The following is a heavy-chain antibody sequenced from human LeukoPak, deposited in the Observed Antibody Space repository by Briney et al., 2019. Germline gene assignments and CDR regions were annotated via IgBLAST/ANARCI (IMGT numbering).Heavy chain of an antibody. CDR3: AKLRTIFGVVMSALDY. V-gene: IGHV3-23*01. CDR1: GFTFSSYA. D-gene: IGHD3-3*01. J-gene: IGHJ4*02. Sequence: GGSLRLSCAASGFTFSSYAMSWVRQAPGKGLEWVSAISGSGGSTYYADSVKGRFTISRDNSKNTLYLQMNSLRAEDTAVYYCAKLRTIFGVVMSALDYWGQGTLVTVSS. CDR2: ISGSGGST.